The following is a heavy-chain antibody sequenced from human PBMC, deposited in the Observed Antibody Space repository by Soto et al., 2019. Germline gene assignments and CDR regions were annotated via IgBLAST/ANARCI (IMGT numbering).Heavy chain of an antibody. CDR3: ARELFQFGTRVGTFDI. CDR2: IYKSGTT. J-gene: IGHJ3*02. CDR1: GGSTSSFS. V-gene: IGHV4-59*01. Sequence: SETLSLTGTVSGGSTSSFSCSWIRQFPGKRLEWIAFIYKSGTTNYNPSLGSRVTVSVDTSKNQFSLKLTSVTAADTAVYYCARELFQFGTRVGTFDILGPGTMLTVSS. D-gene: IGHD3-16*01.